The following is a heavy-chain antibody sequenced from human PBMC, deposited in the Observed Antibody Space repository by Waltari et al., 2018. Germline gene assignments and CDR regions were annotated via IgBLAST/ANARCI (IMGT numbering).Heavy chain of an antibody. CDR2: INFSGGNT. J-gene: IGHJ4*02. V-gene: IGHV3-23*01. Sequence: EVQLLESGGAFVRPGGSLRLSCAASGFNFRNYDMTWVRQAPGKGLEWVASINFSGGNTVYADSVKGRSNIARDNSKNTLSIQLDSLRLDDTAVYFCARVNRESLIRGATIDSWGQGTRVTVSS. D-gene: IGHD3-10*01. CDR3: ARVNRESLIRGATIDS. CDR1: GFNFRNYD.